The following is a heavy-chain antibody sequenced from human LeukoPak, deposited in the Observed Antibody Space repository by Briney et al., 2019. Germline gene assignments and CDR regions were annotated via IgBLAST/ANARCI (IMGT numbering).Heavy chain of an antibody. CDR2: IKHDDTEI. Sequence: GGSLRLSCAASGFDFNKYWMNWVRQAPGKGLEWVANIKHDDTEINYVDSVRGRFTASRDNAKNSLYLQLNSLRHEDAAVYFCARGGYYNFWTGLVDYWGLGTRVTVSS. D-gene: IGHD3/OR15-3a*01. CDR3: ARGGYYNFWTGLVDY. J-gene: IGHJ4*02. V-gene: IGHV3-7*01. CDR1: GFDFNKYW.